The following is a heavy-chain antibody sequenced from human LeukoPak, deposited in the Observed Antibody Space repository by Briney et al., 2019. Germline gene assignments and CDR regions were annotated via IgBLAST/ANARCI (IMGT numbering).Heavy chain of an antibody. CDR2: ISSSSSTI. J-gene: IGHJ4*02. Sequence: PGGSLRLSCAASGFTFSSYSMNWVRHAPGKGLEWVSYISSSSSTIYYADSVKGRFTISRDNAKNSLYLQMNSLRAEDTAVYYCASLYGDVDTAMVKADYWGQGTLVTVSS. V-gene: IGHV3-48*01. D-gene: IGHD5-18*01. CDR1: GFTFSSYS. CDR3: ASLYGDVDTAMVKADY.